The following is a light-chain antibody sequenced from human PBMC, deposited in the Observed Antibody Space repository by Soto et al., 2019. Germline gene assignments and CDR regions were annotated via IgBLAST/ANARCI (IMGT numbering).Light chain of an antibody. V-gene: IGKV1-39*01. CDR1: QTISTY. Sequence: DIQMTQSPSSLSASVGDRVTIACRASQTISTYLNWHQQKPGQAPNLLIYAASSLQSGVPSRFSGSGSGTDFTLTISSLQPEDFATYYCQQSYTAPQTFGQGTKVGIK. J-gene: IGKJ1*01. CDR3: QQSYTAPQT. CDR2: AAS.